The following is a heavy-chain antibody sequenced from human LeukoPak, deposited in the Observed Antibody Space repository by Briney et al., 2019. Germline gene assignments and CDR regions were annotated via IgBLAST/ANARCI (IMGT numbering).Heavy chain of an antibody. CDR2: INDRGSI. D-gene: IGHD4-17*01. J-gene: IGHJ4*02. V-gene: IGHV4-34*01. CDR1: GGSFSGYY. Sequence: PSETLSLTCAVYGGSFSGYYWSWIRQPPGKGLEWIGEINDRGSINHNPSLKSRVIMLLDTSKNQFSLKLSSVTAADTAVYYCARHLIVYGDLYFDYWGQGTLVTVSS. CDR3: ARHLIVYGDLYFDY.